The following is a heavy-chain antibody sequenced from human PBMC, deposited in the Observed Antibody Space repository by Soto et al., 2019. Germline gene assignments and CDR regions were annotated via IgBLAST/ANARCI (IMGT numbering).Heavy chain of an antibody. CDR1: GYTFTGYY. V-gene: IGHV1-2*04. J-gene: IGHJ6*02. D-gene: IGHD3-22*01. CDR2: INPNSGGT. CDR3: ARGVKYYYDSSGYLRDDVGMDV. Sequence: ASVKVSCKASGYTFTGYYMHWVRQAPGQGLEWMGWINPNSGGTNYAQKFQGWVTMTRDTSISTAYMELSRLRSDDTAVYYRARGVKYYYDSSGYLRDDVGMDVWGQGTTVTVSS.